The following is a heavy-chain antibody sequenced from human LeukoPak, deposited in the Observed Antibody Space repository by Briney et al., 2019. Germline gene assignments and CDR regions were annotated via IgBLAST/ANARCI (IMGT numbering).Heavy chain of an antibody. CDR2: INRSGST. V-gene: IGHV3-23*01. D-gene: IGHD1-26*01. J-gene: IGHJ1*01. CDR1: GFTFSSYA. CDR3: AEETSESYSPLEH. Sequence: GGSLRLSCAASGFTFSSYAMTWVRQAPGKGLEWVSTINRSGSTYDADSVKGRFTISRDNSKNTLYLQMNSLRAEDTAIYYCAEETSESYSPLEHWGQGTLVTVSS.